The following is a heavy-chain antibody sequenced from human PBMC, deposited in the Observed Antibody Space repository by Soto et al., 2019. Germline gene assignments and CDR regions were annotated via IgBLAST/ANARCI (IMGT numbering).Heavy chain of an antibody. CDR1: GGSISSGGYY. Sequence: SDTLSLTCTVSGGSISSGGYYWSWIRQLPGKGLEWIGYIYYSGSPYYNPSLKSRLSISLDTSKNQFSLKLSSVTAADTAVYYCARGEQLAAFVYRGQGTLVTVSS. CDR2: IYYSGSP. V-gene: IGHV4-31*03. CDR3: ARGEQLAAFVY. D-gene: IGHD6-6*01. J-gene: IGHJ4*02.